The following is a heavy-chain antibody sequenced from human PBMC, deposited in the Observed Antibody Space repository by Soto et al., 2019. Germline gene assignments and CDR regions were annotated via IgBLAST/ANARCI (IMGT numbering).Heavy chain of an antibody. CDR2: ISSSGGST. J-gene: IGHJ5*02. Sequence: GGSLRLSCSASGFTFSNFAMSWVRQAPGKGLEWVSTISSSGGSTYYADSVKGRFTISRDSSKNTLYLQMNSLRADDTAVYHCARSTTVVAHWFDPWGQGNLVTGSS. V-gene: IGHV3-23*01. CDR3: ARSTTVVAHWFDP. CDR1: GFTFSNFA. D-gene: IGHD4-17*01.